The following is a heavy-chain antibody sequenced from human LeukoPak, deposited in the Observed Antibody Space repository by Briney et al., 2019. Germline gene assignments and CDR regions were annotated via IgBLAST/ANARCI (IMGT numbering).Heavy chain of an antibody. Sequence: ASVKVSCKASGYTSTSYDIHWVRQATGQGLEWMGWMNPNSGNTGYAQKFQGRVTMTRNTSISTAYMELSSLRSEDTAVYYCARGRHYDFWILSPYYYGMDVWGQGTTVTVSS. CDR3: ARGRHYDFWILSPYYYGMDV. CDR1: GYTSTSYD. V-gene: IGHV1-8*01. J-gene: IGHJ6*02. D-gene: IGHD3-3*01. CDR2: MNPNSGNT.